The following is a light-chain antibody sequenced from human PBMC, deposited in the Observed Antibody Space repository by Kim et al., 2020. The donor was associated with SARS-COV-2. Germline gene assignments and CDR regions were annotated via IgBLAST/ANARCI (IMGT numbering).Light chain of an antibody. Sequence: QLVLTQSSSASASLGSSVKLTCTLSSGHSSYNIAWHQQQPGKAPRYLMKLEGSGSYNKGGGVPDRFSGSSSGADRYLTISNLQSEDEADYYCETWDSNTWVFGGGTQLTVL. CDR1: SGHSSYN. J-gene: IGLJ3*02. V-gene: IGLV4-60*03. CDR3: ETWDSNTWV. CDR2: LEGSGSY.